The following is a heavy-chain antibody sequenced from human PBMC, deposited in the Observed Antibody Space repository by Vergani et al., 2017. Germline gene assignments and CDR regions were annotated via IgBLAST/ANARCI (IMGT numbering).Heavy chain of an antibody. D-gene: IGHD3-22*01. V-gene: IGHV1-69*04. J-gene: IGHJ3*02. CDR1: GGTFSSYA. CDR3: ATDRQYYYDSSGYYSGAFDI. Sequence: QVQLVQSGAEVKKPGSSVKVSCKASGGTFSSYAISWVRQAPGQGLEWMGRIIPILGIANYAQKFQGRVTITADKSTSTAYMGLSSLRSEDTAVYYCATDRQYYYDSSGYYSGAFDIWGQGTMVTVSS. CDR2: IIPILGIA.